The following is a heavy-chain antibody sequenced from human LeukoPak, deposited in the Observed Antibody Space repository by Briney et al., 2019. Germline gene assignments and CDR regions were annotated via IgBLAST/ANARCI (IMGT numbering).Heavy chain of an antibody. V-gene: IGHV4-34*01. CDR3: ARTPQYDYVWVSYRYGAFDI. Sequence: PSETLSLTCAVYGGSFSGYYWSWIRQPPGKGLEWIGEINHSGSTNYNPSLKSRVTISVDTSKNQFSLKLSSVTAADTAVYYCARTPQYDYVWVSYRYGAFDIWGQGTMVTVSS. J-gene: IGHJ3*02. CDR1: GGSFSGYY. D-gene: IGHD3-16*02. CDR2: INHSGST.